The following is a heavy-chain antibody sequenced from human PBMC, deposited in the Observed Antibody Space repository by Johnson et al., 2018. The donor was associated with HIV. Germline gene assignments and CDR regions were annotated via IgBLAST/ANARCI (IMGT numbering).Heavy chain of an antibody. Sequence: VQLVESGGGVVQPGRSLRLSCAASGFTFSSYAMHWVRQAPGKGLEWVAVISYVGSNKFYADSVKGRFTISRDKAKKTLYLQMNSLRLEDTAIYYCARAAIVVLPAGAFDIWGRGTMVTVSS. CDR2: ISYVGSNK. V-gene: IGHV3-30*04. CDR3: ARAAIVVLPAGAFDI. CDR1: GFTFSSYA. D-gene: IGHD2-2*01. J-gene: IGHJ3*02.